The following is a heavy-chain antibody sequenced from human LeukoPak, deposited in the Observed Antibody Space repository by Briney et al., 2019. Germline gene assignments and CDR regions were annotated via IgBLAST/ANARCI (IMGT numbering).Heavy chain of an antibody. V-gene: IGHV1-2*02. Sequence: GASVKVSCKASGYTFTGYYMHWVRQAPGQGLEWMGWINPNSGGTNYAQKFQGRVTMTRDTSISTAYMELSRLRSDDTAAYYCAKDRSSAESPYGMDVWGQGTTVTVSS. D-gene: IGHD6-6*01. CDR3: AKDRSSAESPYGMDV. CDR1: GYTFTGYY. CDR2: INPNSGGT. J-gene: IGHJ6*02.